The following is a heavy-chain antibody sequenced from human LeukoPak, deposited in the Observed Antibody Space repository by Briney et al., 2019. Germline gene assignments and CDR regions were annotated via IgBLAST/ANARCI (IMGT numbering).Heavy chain of an antibody. V-gene: IGHV4-59*01. D-gene: IGHD5-18*01. J-gene: IGHJ4*02. CDR1: GGSISSYY. CDR2: IYYSGST. CDR3: ARGGYSYGYSAAWFDY. Sequence: SETLSLTRTVSGGSISSYYWSWIRQPPGKGLEWIGYIYYSGSTNYNPSLKSRVTISVDTSKNQFSLKLSSVTAADTAVYYCARGGYSYGYSAAWFDYWGQGTLVTVSS.